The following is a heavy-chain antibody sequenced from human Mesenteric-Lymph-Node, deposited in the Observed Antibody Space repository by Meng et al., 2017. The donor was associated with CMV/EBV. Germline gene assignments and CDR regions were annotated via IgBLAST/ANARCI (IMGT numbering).Heavy chain of an antibody. CDR3: ARDLRFLEWSPHYWYYDL. CDR2: VYHSGSA. Sequence: SETLSLTCSVSGDSVSSGHYYWSWIRQPPGKGLEWIGYVYHSGSANYNPSLKNRVTISISTAKNDFSLRLTSVTAADTAMYYCARDLRFLEWSPHYWYYDLWGRGILVTVSS. D-gene: IGHD3-3*01. J-gene: IGHJ2*01. CDR1: GDSVSSGHYY. V-gene: IGHV4-61*03.